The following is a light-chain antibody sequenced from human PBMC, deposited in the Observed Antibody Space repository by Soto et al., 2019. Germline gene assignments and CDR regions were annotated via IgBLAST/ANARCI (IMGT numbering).Light chain of an antibody. Sequence: QSVLTQPASVSGSPGQSITISCTGTSSDIGTYNLVSWYQQHPGKAPKLIIYDATKRPSGVSNRFSGSKSGNTASLTISGLQTEDEADYYCCSYAGGSTLVFGGGTKLTVL. CDR3: CSYAGGSTLV. CDR2: DAT. CDR1: SSDIGTYNL. V-gene: IGLV2-23*01. J-gene: IGLJ3*02.